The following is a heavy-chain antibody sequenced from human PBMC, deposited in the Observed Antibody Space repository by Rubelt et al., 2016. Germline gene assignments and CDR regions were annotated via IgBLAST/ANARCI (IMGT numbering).Heavy chain of an antibody. V-gene: IGHV4-34*01. CDR3: ARGTVDRVAKRVSFSMDV. D-gene: IGHD5-12*01. CDR1: GGSFSGYY. CDR2: INHSGST. J-gene: IGHJ6*03. Sequence: QVQLQQWGAGLLKPSETLSLTCAVYGGSFSGYYWSWIRQPPGKGLEWIGEINHSGSTNYNPSLKSRGTISVATSKNQFSLKLSSVTAADMAWYYCARGTVDRVAKRVSFSMDVWGKGTTVTVSS.